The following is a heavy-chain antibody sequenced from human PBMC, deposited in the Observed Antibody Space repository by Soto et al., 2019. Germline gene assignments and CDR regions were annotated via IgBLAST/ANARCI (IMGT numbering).Heavy chain of an antibody. J-gene: IGHJ6*02. CDR2: ISSSSTYI. CDR3: ARDRWRGMAARRSSFGMDV. D-gene: IGHD6-6*01. CDR1: GFTFSSYT. Sequence: EVQLVESGGGLVRPGGSVRLSCEASGFTFSSYTIYWVRQAPGKGLEWVSSISSSSTYIHYADSVKGRFTISRDNAKKSLFLQMNSLRGEDTAVYYCARDRWRGMAARRSSFGMDVWGQGTTVTVSS. V-gene: IGHV3-21*01.